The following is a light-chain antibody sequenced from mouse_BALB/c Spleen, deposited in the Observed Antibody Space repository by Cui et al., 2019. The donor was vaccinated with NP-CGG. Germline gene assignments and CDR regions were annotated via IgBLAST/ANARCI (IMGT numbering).Light chain of an antibody. CDR1: TGAVTTRNY. Sequence: HAVVTQESALTTSPGETVTLTCRSSTGAVTTRNYANWVQEKPDHLFTGLIGGTNNRAPGVPARFSGSLIGDKAALTITGAQTEDEAKYFCALWYSNHWVFGGGTKLTVL. CDR2: GTN. J-gene: IGLJ1*01. V-gene: IGLV1*01. CDR3: ALWYSNHWV.